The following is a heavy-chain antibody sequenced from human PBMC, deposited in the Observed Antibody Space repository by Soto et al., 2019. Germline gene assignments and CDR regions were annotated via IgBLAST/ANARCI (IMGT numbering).Heavy chain of an antibody. Sequence: SETLCLTCDVYGGSFSSYYWNWIRQPPGKGLEWLGEINHSGSTNYNPSLESRVTISLDTSKTQFSLKLTSVTAADTAVYYCARGEGRLVGTWFDPWGQGTLVTVSS. CDR3: ARGEGRLVGTWFDP. V-gene: IGHV4-34*01. J-gene: IGHJ5*02. CDR2: INHSGST. CDR1: GGSFSSYY. D-gene: IGHD5-12*01.